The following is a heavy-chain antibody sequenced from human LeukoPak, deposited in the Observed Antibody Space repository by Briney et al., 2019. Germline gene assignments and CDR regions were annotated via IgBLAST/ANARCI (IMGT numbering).Heavy chain of an antibody. J-gene: IGHJ4*02. CDR1: GFTFNTYA. D-gene: IGHD3-22*01. CDR2: ISGSGGST. CDR3: AKEPGTMIVVVITTPYFDY. Sequence: GGSLRLSCAASGFTFNTYAMSWVRQAPGKGLEWVSTISGSGGSTYYADSVKGRFTISRDNSKNTLYLQMNSLRAEDTAVYYCAKEPGTMIVVVITTPYFDYWGQGTLVTVSS. V-gene: IGHV3-23*01.